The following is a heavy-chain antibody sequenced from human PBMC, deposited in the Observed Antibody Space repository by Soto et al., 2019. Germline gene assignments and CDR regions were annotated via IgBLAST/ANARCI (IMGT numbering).Heavy chain of an antibody. Sequence: QVQLVQSGAEVKKPGASVKVSCKASGYTFTSYYMHWVRQAPGQGLEWMGIINPSGGSTSYAQKXQXRXXMTRDTSTSTVYMELSSLRSEDTAVYYCAWGPMEHWGQGTLVTVSS. CDR2: INPSGGST. J-gene: IGHJ1*01. CDR1: GYTFTSYY. CDR3: AWGPMEH. D-gene: IGHD3-10*01. V-gene: IGHV1-46*03.